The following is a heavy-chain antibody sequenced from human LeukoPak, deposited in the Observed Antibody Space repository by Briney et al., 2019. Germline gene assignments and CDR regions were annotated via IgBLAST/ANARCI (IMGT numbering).Heavy chain of an antibody. Sequence: PSETLSLTCTVSGASISSSAYYWGWIRRPPGKGLEWIASIYYTGTTYYNPSLKSRVTISVDTSKNQFSLRWGSVTAADTAVFYCARQPRGSGKQWLAQENWFDPWGQGTLVTVSS. CDR1: GASISSSAYY. D-gene: IGHD6-19*01. J-gene: IGHJ5*02. CDR2: IYYTGTT. CDR3: ARQPRGSGKQWLAQENWFDP. V-gene: IGHV4-39*01.